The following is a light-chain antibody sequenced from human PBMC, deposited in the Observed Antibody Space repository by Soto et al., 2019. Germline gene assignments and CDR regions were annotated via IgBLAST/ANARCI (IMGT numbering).Light chain of an antibody. CDR2: KAS. V-gene: IGKV1-5*03. J-gene: IGKJ1*01. CDR3: QHYNSYSEA. CDR1: QTISSW. Sequence: DIQMTQSPSSLSESAGDRVTITCRASQTISSWLAWYQQKPGKAPKLLIYKASTLKSGVPSRFSGSGSGTEFTLTISSLQPDDFATYYCQHYNSYSEAFGQGTKV.